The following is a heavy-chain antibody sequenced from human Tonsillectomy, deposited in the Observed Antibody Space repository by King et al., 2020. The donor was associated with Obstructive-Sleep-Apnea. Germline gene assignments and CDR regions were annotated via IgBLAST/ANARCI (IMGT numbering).Heavy chain of an antibody. D-gene: IGHD4-11*01. V-gene: IGHV3-9*01. Sequence: DVQLVESGGGLVQPGRSLRLSCAASGFTFDDYAMHWVRQTPGKGLEWVSGISWSGRDIGYADSVKGRFTISRDNAKNSLYLQMKSLRIEDTAVYFCARKNRYSNGKDFDYWGQGTLVTVPS. CDR2: ISWSGRDI. CDR3: ARKNRYSNGKDFDY. CDR1: GFTFDDYA. J-gene: IGHJ4*02.